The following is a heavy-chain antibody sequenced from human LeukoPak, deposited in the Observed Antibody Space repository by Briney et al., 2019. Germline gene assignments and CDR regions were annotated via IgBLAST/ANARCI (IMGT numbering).Heavy chain of an antibody. CDR1: GFTFSTYA. CDR2: ISTSGDRT. Sequence: GGSLRLSCAASGFTFSTYAMTWVRQAPGKGLEWVSGISTSGDRTYYADSVKGRFTISRDNSKNTLYLQMNSLRAEDAAEYYCARSAVGTSCCTAVDYWGQGTLVTVSS. CDR3: ARSAVGTSCCTAVDY. J-gene: IGHJ4*02. V-gene: IGHV3-23*01. D-gene: IGHD1-26*01.